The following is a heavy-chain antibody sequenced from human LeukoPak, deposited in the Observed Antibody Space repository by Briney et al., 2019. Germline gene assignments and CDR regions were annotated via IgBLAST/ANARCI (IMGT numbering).Heavy chain of an antibody. CDR2: INPSGGST. Sequence: ASVKVSCKASGYTFTDYYIHWVRQAPGQGLEWVGIINPSGGSTTYAQKFQGRVTMTRDTSTSTVYMELTSLRSEDTAVYYCTRGHVSRRYYDSSGYLDWFDPWGQGTLVTVSS. CDR3: TRGHVSRRYYDSSGYLDWFDP. D-gene: IGHD3-22*01. CDR1: GYTFTDYY. J-gene: IGHJ5*02. V-gene: IGHV1-46*01.